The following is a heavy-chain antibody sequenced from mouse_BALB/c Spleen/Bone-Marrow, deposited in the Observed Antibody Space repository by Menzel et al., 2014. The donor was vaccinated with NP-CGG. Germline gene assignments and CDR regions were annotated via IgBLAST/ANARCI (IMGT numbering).Heavy chain of an antibody. V-gene: IGHV2-2*02. CDR2: IWGGGST. Sequence: QVQLKQSGPGLVQPSQSLSITCTVSGFSLTEHGVHWIRQSPGKGLEWLGVIWGGGSTDYNAAFISRLSISKDNSKSQVVFKMNSLEVNDRAMYYCARGNYGAWFTHWGQGTLVTVSA. CDR1: GFSLTEHG. D-gene: IGHD2-1*01. J-gene: IGHJ3*01. CDR3: ARGNYGAWFTH.